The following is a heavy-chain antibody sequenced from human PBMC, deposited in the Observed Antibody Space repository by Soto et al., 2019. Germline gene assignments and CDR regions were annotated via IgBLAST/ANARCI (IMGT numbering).Heavy chain of an antibody. CDR3: AKGWVATICGIDS. CDR1: GGTFDSFT. D-gene: IGHD5-12*01. J-gene: IGHJ5*01. V-gene: IGHV1-69*02. Sequence: QVQLVQSGSEVRKPGSSVRVSCTASGGTFDSFTFTWVRQAPGQGLEWMGRIIPKVGLTTYAQKFQGRVTITADKSTRTVYMELNNLRSEDTAVYYCAKGWVATICGIDSWGHGTLVTVSP. CDR2: IIPKVGLT.